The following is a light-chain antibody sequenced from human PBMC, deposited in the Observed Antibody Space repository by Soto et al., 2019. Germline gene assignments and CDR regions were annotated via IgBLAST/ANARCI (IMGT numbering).Light chain of an antibody. J-gene: IGKJ1*01. CDR1: QGLGHF. CDR3: QQYETYSVGT. Sequence: DVLLTQSPSALSASLGDRVTITCRASQGLGHFLAWYQHKTGEAPRLLIYHASTSESGVPSRFGGSGSGTEFTLTISRLQPDDVATYYCQQYETYSVGTFGQGTKVEIK. CDR2: HAS. V-gene: IGKV1-5*01.